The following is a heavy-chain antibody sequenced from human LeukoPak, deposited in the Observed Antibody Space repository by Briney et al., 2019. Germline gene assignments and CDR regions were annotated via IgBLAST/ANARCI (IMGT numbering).Heavy chain of an antibody. Sequence: SETLSLTCTVSGGSISSYYWSWIRQPPGKGLEWIGYIYYSGSTNYNPSLKSRVTISVDTSKNQFSLKLSSVTAAGTAVYYCARGGYRSDYWGQGTLVTVSS. V-gene: IGHV4-59*01. D-gene: IGHD5-12*01. CDR1: GGSISSYY. CDR3: ARGGYRSDY. J-gene: IGHJ4*02. CDR2: IYYSGST.